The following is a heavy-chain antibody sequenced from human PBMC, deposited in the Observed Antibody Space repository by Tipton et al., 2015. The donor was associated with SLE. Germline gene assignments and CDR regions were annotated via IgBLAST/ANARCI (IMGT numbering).Heavy chain of an antibody. CDR1: GVSISTSRYY. V-gene: IGHV4-39*01. J-gene: IGHJ5*02. Sequence: LRLSCSVSGVSISTSRYYWGWIRQSPGQGLEWVGSLYAGGSTYFHPSLKSRASISADASKNHFSLKLNSVTAADTAVYYCAKQDAYQLLWGVRFDPWGQGTLVTVSS. CDR2: LYAGGST. D-gene: IGHD2-2*01. CDR3: AKQDAYQLLWGVRFDP.